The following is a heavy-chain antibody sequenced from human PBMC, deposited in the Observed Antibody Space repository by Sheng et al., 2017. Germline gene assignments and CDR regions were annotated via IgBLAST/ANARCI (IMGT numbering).Heavy chain of an antibody. Sequence: DVKLLESGGGLVQPGGSLRLSCAASGFTFSNFVMSWVRQAPGKGLEWVSTVNVNSGTTYYADSVKGRFIISRDNSKNTLYLQMNSLIAEDTAVYYCVKGALVGGYFDYWGQGTLVTVSS. J-gene: IGHJ4*02. CDR2: VNVNSGTT. D-gene: IGHD1-26*01. V-gene: IGHV3-23*01. CDR3: VKGALVGGYFDY. CDR1: GFTFSNFV.